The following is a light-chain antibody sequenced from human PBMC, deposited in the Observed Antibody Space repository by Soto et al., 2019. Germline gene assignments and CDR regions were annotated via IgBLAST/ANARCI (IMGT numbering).Light chain of an antibody. Sequence: DIQMTQSPSSLSASVGDRVTITCRASQTIAMDVNWFQQKPGKAPKPLIYTTSSLQSGVPPRFSGSGSETDFPLTISRLQPEDSATYYCQQSFTTPYTFGQGTKLEIK. V-gene: IGKV1-39*01. CDR2: TTS. J-gene: IGKJ2*01. CDR3: QQSFTTPYT. CDR1: QTIAMD.